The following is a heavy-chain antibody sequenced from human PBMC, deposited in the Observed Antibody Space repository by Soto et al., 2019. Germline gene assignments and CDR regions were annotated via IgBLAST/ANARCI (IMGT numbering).Heavy chain of an antibody. Sequence: GESLKISCKGSGYSFTSYWIGWVRQMPGKGLEWMGIIYPGDSDTRYSPSFQGQVTIAANKSISTAYLQGSSLKASDTAMYYCARGGVQQWLPNWFDPWGQGTLVTVSS. CDR2: IYPGDSDT. CDR1: GYSFTSYW. D-gene: IGHD6-19*01. CDR3: ARGGVQQWLPNWFDP. J-gene: IGHJ5*02. V-gene: IGHV5-51*01.